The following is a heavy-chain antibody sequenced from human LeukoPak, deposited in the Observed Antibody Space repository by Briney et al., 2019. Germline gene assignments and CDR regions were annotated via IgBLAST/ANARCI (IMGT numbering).Heavy chain of an antibody. Sequence: ASVKVSCKASGYTFTGYYMHWVRQAPGQGLEWMGRINPNSGGTNYAQKFQGRVTMTRDTSISTAYMELSRLRSDDTAVYYCAREMPPGYCSSTSCYAPDYYYGMDVWGQGTTVTVSS. CDR3: AREMPPGYCSSTSCYAPDYYYGMDV. D-gene: IGHD2-2*01. J-gene: IGHJ6*02. CDR2: INPNSGGT. V-gene: IGHV1-2*06. CDR1: GYTFTGYY.